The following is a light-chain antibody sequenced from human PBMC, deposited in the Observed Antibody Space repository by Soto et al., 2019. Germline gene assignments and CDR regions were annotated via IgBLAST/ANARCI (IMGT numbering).Light chain of an antibody. V-gene: IGKV3-15*01. CDR2: GAS. CDR1: QSVRSSY. CDR3: QQYNNWPTWT. J-gene: IGKJ1*01. Sequence: EIVLSQSPGTLSLSPGERATVSCRASQSVRSSYFAWYQQKPGQAPRLLIYGASTRATGIPARFSGSGSGTEFTLTISSLQSEDFAVYYCQQYNNWPTWTFGQGTKVDIK.